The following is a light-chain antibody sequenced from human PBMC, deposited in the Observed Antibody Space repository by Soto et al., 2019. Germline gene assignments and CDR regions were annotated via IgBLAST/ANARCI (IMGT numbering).Light chain of an antibody. J-gene: IGKJ5*01. CDR3: QQRSI. CDR2: DAS. V-gene: IGKV3-11*01. CDR1: QSVSSY. Sequence: IVLTQSPATLSLPPGERATLSCRASQSVSSYLAWYQQKPGQAPKLLIYDASNRATGIPARFSGSGSGTDFTLTISSLEPEDFAVYYCQQRSIFGQGTRWRL.